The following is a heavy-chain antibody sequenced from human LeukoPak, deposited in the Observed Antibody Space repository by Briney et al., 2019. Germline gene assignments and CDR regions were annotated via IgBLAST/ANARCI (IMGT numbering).Heavy chain of an antibody. CDR1: GFTFSSYW. CDR3: ASEKETLLSITMVRGLIRRHYYMDV. Sequence: GGSLRLSCAASGFTFSSYWMSWVRQAPGKGLEWVANIKQDGSEKYYVDSVKGRFTISRDNAKNSLYLQMNSLRAEDTAVYCASEKETLLSITMVRGLIRRHYYMDVWGKGTTVTISS. D-gene: IGHD3-10*01. CDR2: IKQDGSEK. J-gene: IGHJ6*03. V-gene: IGHV3-7*01.